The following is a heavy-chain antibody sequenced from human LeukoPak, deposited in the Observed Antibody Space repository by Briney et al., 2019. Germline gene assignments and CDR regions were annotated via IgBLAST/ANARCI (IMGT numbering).Heavy chain of an antibody. CDR1: GYSFTRYC. D-gene: IGHD2-21*02. CDR2: IYPGDSAT. J-gene: IGHJ4*02. CDR3: ARPAFCGGDCYFPYYFVF. V-gene: IGHV5-51*01. Sequence: GESLKISCKGSGYSFTRYCIGWVRQMPGKGLEWMGIIYPGDSATRYSQSFQGRVTMSADKSVNTAYLQWSSLKASDTAMYYCARPAFCGGDCYFPYYFVFWGQGTLVTVSS.